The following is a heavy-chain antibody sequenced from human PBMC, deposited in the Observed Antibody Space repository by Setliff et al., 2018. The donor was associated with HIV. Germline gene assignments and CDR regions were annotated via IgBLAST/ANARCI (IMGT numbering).Heavy chain of an antibody. D-gene: IGHD6-19*01. V-gene: IGHV3-74*01. CDR2: INSDGSST. Sequence: PGGSLRLSCAASGFTFSSYWMHWVRQAPGKGLVWVSRINSDGSSTSYADSVKGRFTISRDNAKNTLYLQMNSLRAEDTAVYYCARRQGSGWHFDYWGQGTLVTVSS. J-gene: IGHJ4*02. CDR1: GFTFSSYW. CDR3: ARRQGSGWHFDY.